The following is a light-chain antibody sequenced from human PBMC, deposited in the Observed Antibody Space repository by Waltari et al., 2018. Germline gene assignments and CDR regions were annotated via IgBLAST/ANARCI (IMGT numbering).Light chain of an antibody. V-gene: IGKV4-1*01. CDR1: QSLLYSSNNKNY. J-gene: IGKJ2*01. Sequence: DIVMTQSPDSLAVSLGERATTNCKSSQSLLYSSNNKNYLAWYQQKPGQSPKLLISWASTRQSGVPDRFRGSGSGTDFTLTISSLQAADVAVYYCQQYFDTLREPTFGQGTKLEIK. CDR2: WAS. CDR3: QQYFDTLREPT.